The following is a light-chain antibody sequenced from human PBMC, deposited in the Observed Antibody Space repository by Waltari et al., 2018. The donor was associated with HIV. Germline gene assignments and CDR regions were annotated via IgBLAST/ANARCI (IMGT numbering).Light chain of an antibody. CDR1: DSDIGASDY. CDR2: EVK. J-gene: IGLJ2*01. CDR3: ASLSRSVSLVV. V-gene: IGLV2-14*01. Sequence: QSALSQPASVSGSPGQSITISCTGTDSDIGASDYVSWYQKHPDTPPRLLRYEVKKRPSGISSRFSGSKSANTASLTISGLQLEDEADVYCASLSRSVSLVVFGGGTHVTVL.